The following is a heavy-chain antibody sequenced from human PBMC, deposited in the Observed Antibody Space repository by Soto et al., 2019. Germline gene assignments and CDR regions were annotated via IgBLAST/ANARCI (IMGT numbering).Heavy chain of an antibody. J-gene: IGHJ4*02. CDR1: GGAISSGGYS. CDR2: IYPSGST. CDR3: ARVPDY. Sequence: HLQLQESGSGLVKPSQTLSLTCAVSGGAISSGGYSWGWIRQPPGKGLEWIGSIYPSGSTYYKPSLKSRVTISVDRSKTQFSPKLSSVTAADTAVNYCARVPDYWGPGTLVTVSS. V-gene: IGHV4-30-2*01.